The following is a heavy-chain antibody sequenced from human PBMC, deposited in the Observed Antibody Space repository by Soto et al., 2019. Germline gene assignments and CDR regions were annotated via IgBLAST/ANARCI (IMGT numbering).Heavy chain of an antibody. CDR2: ISAYNGNT. Sequence: QVQLVQSGAEVKKPGASVKVSCKASGYTFTSYGISWVRQAPGQGLEWMGWISAYNGNTNYAQKLQGRVTMTTDTSTSKAYMELRSLRSDDTAVYYCARDNGSGNRPRGVYNWFDPWGQGTLVTVSS. CDR1: GYTFTSYG. CDR3: ARDNGSGNRPRGVYNWFDP. D-gene: IGHD3-10*01. J-gene: IGHJ5*02. V-gene: IGHV1-18*01.